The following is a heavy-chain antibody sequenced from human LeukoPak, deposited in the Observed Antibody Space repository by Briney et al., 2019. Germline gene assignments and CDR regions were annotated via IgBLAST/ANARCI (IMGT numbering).Heavy chain of an antibody. V-gene: IGHV3-49*04. D-gene: IGHD6-6*01. Sequence: PGGSLRLSCTASGFTFGDYAMSWVRQAPGKGLEWVGFIRSKAYGGTTEYAASVKGRFTISRDDSKSIAYLQMNGLKTEDTAVYYCTRGSSYLVYWGQGTLVTVSS. CDR3: TRGSSYLVY. CDR1: GFTFGDYA. J-gene: IGHJ4*02. CDR2: IRSKAYGGTT.